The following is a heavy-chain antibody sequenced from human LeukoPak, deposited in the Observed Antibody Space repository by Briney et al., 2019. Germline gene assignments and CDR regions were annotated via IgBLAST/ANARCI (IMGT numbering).Heavy chain of an antibody. CDR3: ASPGGYSGYEGWQDDAFDI. D-gene: IGHD5-12*01. J-gene: IGHJ3*02. Sequence: SETLSLTCTVSGGSISSYYWSWIRQPPGKGLEWIGYIYYSGSTNYNPSLKSRVTISVDTSKNQFSLKLSSVTAADTAVYYCASPGGYSGYEGWQDDAFDIWGQGTMVTVSS. CDR2: IYYSGST. V-gene: IGHV4-59*12. CDR1: GGSISSYY.